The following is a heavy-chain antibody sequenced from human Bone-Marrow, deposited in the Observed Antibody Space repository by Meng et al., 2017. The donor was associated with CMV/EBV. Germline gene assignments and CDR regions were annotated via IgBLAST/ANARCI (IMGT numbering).Heavy chain of an antibody. V-gene: IGHV1-46*01. CDR2: INPSGGST. CDR3: AREAVSGWSAFDS. D-gene: IGHD1-14*01. CDR1: GYTFTSYY. Sequence: ASVKVSCKASGYTFTSYYMHWVRQAPGQGLEWMGIINPSGGSTSYAQKFQGRVTMTRDTSTSTVYIELSSLRSEDTAVYYCAREAVSGWSAFDSWGQGTMVTVSS. J-gene: IGHJ3*02.